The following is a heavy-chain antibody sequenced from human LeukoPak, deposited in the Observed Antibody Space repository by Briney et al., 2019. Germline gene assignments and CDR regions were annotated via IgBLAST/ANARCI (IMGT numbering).Heavy chain of an antibody. CDR3: ARDEY. CDR2: IKQDGSEK. V-gene: IGHV3-7*05. Sequence: PGGSLRLSCAASGFTLSNSWMSWVRQAPGKGLEWVANIKQDGSEKYYVDSVKGRFSISRDNAKNSLYLQMNSLRAEDTAVYYCARDEYWGQGTLVTVSS. CDR1: GFTLSNSW. J-gene: IGHJ4*02.